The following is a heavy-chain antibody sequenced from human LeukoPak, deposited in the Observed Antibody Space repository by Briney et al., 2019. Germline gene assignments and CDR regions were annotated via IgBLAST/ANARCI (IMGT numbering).Heavy chain of an antibody. V-gene: IGHV1-2*02. CDR3: ARDNIVVVPAAIICNWFDP. CDR1: GYTFTGYY. D-gene: IGHD2-2*01. J-gene: IGHJ5*02. Sequence: GASVKVSCKASGYTFTGYYMHWVRQAPGQGLEWMGWINPNSGGTNYAQKFQGRVTMTRDTSISTAYMELSRLRSDDTAVYYCARDNIVVVPAAIICNWFDPWGQGTLVTVSS. CDR2: INPNSGGT.